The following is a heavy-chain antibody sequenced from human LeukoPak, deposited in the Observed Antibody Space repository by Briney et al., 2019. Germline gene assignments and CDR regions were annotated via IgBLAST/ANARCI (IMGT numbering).Heavy chain of an antibody. CDR3: ARLGDTNAFDI. V-gene: IGHV3-7*01. D-gene: IGHD4-17*01. J-gene: IGHJ3*02. Sequence: GGSLRLSCAASGFTFNTYWMSWVRQAPGKGLEWVANIKQDGSEKYYVDSVKGRFTISIDNAKNSLYLQMDSLRAEDTAVYYCARLGDTNAFDIWGQGTMVTVSS. CDR1: GFTFNTYW. CDR2: IKQDGSEK.